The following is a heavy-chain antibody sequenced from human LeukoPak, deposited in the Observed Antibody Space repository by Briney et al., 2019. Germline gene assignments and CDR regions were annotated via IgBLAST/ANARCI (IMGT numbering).Heavy chain of an antibody. CDR3: AKDIEWLRPSAFDY. Sequence: PGGSLRLSCAASRFTFTSFAMNWVRQAPGKGLEWVSSISGGGGRTYYADSVKGRFTISRDNSKNTLYLQMNSLRAEDTAVYYCAKDIEWLRPSAFDYWGQGTLVTVSS. CDR2: ISGGGGRT. D-gene: IGHD5-12*01. CDR1: RFTFTSFA. V-gene: IGHV3-23*01. J-gene: IGHJ4*02.